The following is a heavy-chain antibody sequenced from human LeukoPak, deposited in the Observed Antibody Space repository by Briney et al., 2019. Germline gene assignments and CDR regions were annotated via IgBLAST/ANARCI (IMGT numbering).Heavy chain of an antibody. CDR1: GVSVSSYY. J-gene: IGHJ2*01. V-gene: IGHV4-4*09. CDR2: IYNSENT. Sequence: SETLSLTCTVSGVSVSSYYWSWIRQPPGKGLEWIGYIYNSENTNYNSSLESRVTISVDTSKNQFFLRLSSVTAADTAVYYCARFHSGPSGWYVLWYFDLWGRGTLVTVSS. D-gene: IGHD6-19*01. CDR3: ARFHSGPSGWYVLWYFDL.